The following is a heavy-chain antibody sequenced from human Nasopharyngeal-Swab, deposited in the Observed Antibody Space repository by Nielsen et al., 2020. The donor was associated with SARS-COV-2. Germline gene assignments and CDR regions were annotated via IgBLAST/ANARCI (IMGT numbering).Heavy chain of an antibody. Sequence: ESLKISCTVSGGSIDTYYCNWLRQPPGKELEWIGYISYSGATKYNPSLEGRVTISLDTSKNQFFLRLSAVTAADTAVYFCARKYGSGSYIGFDPWGQGTLVTVSS. V-gene: IGHV4-59*01. CDR1: GGSIDTYY. CDR2: ISYSGAT. D-gene: IGHD3-10*01. CDR3: ARKYGSGSYIGFDP. J-gene: IGHJ5*02.